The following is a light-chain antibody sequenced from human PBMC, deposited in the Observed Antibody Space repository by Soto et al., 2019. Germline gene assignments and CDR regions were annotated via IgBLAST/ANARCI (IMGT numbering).Light chain of an antibody. CDR3: QSYDSSLSAVV. J-gene: IGLJ2*01. CDR2: ANI. V-gene: IGLV1-40*01. CDR1: SSNIGAGYD. Sequence: QSVLTQPPSVSGAPGQRVTISCTGSSSNIGAGYDVHWYQQLPGTAPKLLIYANINRPSGVPDRFSGSKSGTSASLAITGLQAEDEADYYCQSYDSSLSAVVFGGGTKLT.